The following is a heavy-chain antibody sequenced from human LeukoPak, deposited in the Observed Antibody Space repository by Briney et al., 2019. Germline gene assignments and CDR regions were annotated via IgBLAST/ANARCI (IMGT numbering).Heavy chain of an antibody. V-gene: IGHV1-69*04. Sequence: SVKVSCKASGGTFSSYAISWVRQAPGQGLEWMGRIIPILGIANYAQKFQGRVTITADKSTSTAYMELSSLRSEDTAVYYCASWGELGVAYDTFDIWGQGTMVTVSS. D-gene: IGHD1-26*01. J-gene: IGHJ3*02. CDR2: IIPILGIA. CDR1: GGTFSSYA. CDR3: ASWGELGVAYDTFDI.